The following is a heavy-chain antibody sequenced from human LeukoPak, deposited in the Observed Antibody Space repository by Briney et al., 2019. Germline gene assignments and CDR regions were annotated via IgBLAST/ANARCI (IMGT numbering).Heavy chain of an antibody. J-gene: IGHJ6*02. CDR2: IKQDGSEK. Sequence: GGSLRLSCAASGFTFSSYWMSWVRQAPGKGLEWVANIKQDGSEKYYVDSVKGRFTISRDNAKNSLYLQMNSLRAEDTALYYCAKDRGGSLYYGMYVWGQGTTVTVSS. CDR3: AKDRGGSLYYGMYV. V-gene: IGHV3-7*03. CDR1: GFTFSSYW. D-gene: IGHD2-15*01.